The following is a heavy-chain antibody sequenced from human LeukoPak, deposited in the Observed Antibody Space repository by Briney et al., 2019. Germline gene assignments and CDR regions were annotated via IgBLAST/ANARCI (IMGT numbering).Heavy chain of an antibody. CDR3: VRRTANHFDY. D-gene: IGHD2-21*02. CDR1: GFTLSSNA. CDR2: ISYNGGST. V-gene: IGHV3-64D*09. J-gene: IGHJ4*02. Sequence: PGGSLRLSCSASGFTLSSNAMHWVRQAPGKGLEYVSAISYNGGSTYYADPVKGRFTISRDNSKNTLYLQMSSLRAEDTAVFYCVRRTANHFDYWGQGTLVTVSS.